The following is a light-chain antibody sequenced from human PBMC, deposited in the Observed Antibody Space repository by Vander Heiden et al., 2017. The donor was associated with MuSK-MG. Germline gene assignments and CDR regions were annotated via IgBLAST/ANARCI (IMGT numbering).Light chain of an antibody. CDR1: NLGNKY. CDR2: QDR. V-gene: IGLV3-1*01. Sequence: SYELTQPPSVSVSPGQTVSITCSGGNLGNKYVCWYQQKPGQSPVVLIYQDRQRPSGIPDRFSGSNSGATATLTISGAQAMDEADYYSQAWNSNTVVFGGGSRLTV. CDR3: QAWNSNTVV. J-gene: IGLJ2*01.